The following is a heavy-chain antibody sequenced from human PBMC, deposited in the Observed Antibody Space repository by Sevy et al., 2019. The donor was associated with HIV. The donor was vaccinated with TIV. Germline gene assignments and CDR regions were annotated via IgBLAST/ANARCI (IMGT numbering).Heavy chain of an antibody. Sequence: SETLSLTCIVSGGSISSSSYYWGWIRQPPGKGLEWIGSIYYSGSTYYNPSLKSRVTISVDTSKNQFSLKLSSVTAADTAVYYCARRFPLVRTIQGAFDIWGQGTMVTVSS. J-gene: IGHJ3*02. D-gene: IGHD6-6*01. V-gene: IGHV4-39*01. CDR2: IYYSGST. CDR3: ARRFPLVRTIQGAFDI. CDR1: GGSISSSSYY.